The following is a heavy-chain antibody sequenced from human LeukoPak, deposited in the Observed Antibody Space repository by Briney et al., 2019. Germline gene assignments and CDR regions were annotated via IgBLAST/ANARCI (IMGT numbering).Heavy chain of an antibody. D-gene: IGHD3-10*01. CDR2: IIPIFGTA. V-gene: IGHV1-69*13. CDR1: GGTFSSYA. Sequence: ASVKVSCKASGGTFSSYAISWVRQAPGQGLEWMGGIIPIFGTANYAQKFQGRVTITADESTSTAYMELSSLRSEDTAVYYCARSSLYGSGDYYYMDVWGKGTMVTVSS. CDR3: ARSSLYGSGDYYYMDV. J-gene: IGHJ6*03.